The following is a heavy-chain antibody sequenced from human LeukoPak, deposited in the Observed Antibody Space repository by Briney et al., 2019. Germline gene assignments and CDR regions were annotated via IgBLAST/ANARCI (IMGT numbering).Heavy chain of an antibody. CDR2: IYHSGST. D-gene: IGHD3/OR15-3a*01. CDR1: GDSVSSSGHY. Sequence: SETLSLTCTVSGDSVSSSGHYWGWVRQPPGKGLEWIGSIYHSGSTYYNPSLKSRVTISIDTSKNQFSLKLSSVTAADTAMYYCARHQGSTWTDYYMAYWGQGTLVTVSS. V-gene: IGHV4-39*01. CDR3: ARHQGSTWTDYYMAY. J-gene: IGHJ4*02.